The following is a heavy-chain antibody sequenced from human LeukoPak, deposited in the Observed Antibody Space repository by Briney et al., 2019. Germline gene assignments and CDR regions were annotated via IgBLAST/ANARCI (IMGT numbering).Heavy chain of an antibody. D-gene: IGHD6-13*01. CDR3: ARGRSSSWSDPYYFDY. J-gene: IGHJ4*02. Sequence: SQTLSLTCSVSGGSISSYYWNWIRQPPGKGREGMGDIYYSGSTNYNPSLKSRVTISVDPSKNQFSLELSSVTAADTAVYYCARGRSSSWSDPYYFDYWGEGTLVTVSS. CDR1: GGSISSYY. CDR2: IYYSGST. V-gene: IGHV4-59*01.